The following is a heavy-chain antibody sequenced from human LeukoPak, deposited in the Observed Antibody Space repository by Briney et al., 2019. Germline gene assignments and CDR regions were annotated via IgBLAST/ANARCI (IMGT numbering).Heavy chain of an antibody. J-gene: IGHJ4*02. V-gene: IGHV3-53*01. CDR1: GFTVSSNY. CDR3: ASSYDSSQFDY. Sequence: GGSLRLSCAASGFTVSSNYMSWVRQAPGKGLEWASVIYSGGSTYYADSVKGRFTISRDNSKNTLYLQMNSLRAEDTAVYYCASSYDSSQFDYWGQGTLVTVSS. CDR2: IYSGGST. D-gene: IGHD3-22*01.